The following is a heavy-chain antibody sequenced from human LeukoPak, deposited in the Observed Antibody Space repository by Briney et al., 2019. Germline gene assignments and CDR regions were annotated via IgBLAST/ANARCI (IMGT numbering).Heavy chain of an antibody. J-gene: IGHJ6*03. Sequence: PSETLSLTCTVSGGSISSSSYYWGWIRQPPGKGLEWIGSIYYSGSTYYNPSLKSRVTISVDTSKNQFSLKLSSVTAADTAVYYCARDPEYYSNYGAYYYYYMDVWGKGTTVTISS. V-gene: IGHV4-39*07. CDR2: IYYSGST. D-gene: IGHD4-11*01. CDR1: GGSISSSSYY. CDR3: ARDPEYYSNYGAYYYYYMDV.